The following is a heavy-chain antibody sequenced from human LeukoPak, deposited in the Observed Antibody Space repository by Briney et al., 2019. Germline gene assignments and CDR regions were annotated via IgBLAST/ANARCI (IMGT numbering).Heavy chain of an antibody. CDR3: AKGRVNSGLKTFDY. V-gene: IGHV3-23*01. J-gene: IGHJ4*02. D-gene: IGHD4-23*01. CDR2: ISGSGGST. CDR1: GFTFSSYA. Sequence: GGSLRLSCAASGFTFSSYAMSWVRQAPGKGLEWVSAISGSGGSTYYADPVKGRFTISRDNSKNTLYLQMNSLRAEDTAVYYCAKGRVNSGLKTFDYWGQGTLVTVSS.